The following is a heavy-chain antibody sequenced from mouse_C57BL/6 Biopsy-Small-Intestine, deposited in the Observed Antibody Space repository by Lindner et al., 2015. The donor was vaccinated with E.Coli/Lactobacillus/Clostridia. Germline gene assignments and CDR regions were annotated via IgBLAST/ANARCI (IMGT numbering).Heavy chain of an antibody. D-gene: IGHD2-12*01. CDR1: GGTFSSYA. J-gene: IGHJ3*01. Sequence: SVKVSCKASGGTFSSYAFSWVRQAPGQGLEWMGGIIPIFGTANYAQKFQGRVTITADESTSTAYMELRSLRSEDTAVYYCARGLYSSGWSSQDAFDIWGQGTMVTAS. CDR3: ARGLYSSGWSSQDAFDI. CDR2: IIPIFGTA. V-gene: IGHV1-81*01.